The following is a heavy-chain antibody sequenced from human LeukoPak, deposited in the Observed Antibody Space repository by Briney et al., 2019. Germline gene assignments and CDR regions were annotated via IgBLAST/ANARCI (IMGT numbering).Heavy chain of an antibody. CDR2: ISSSSSYI. CDR3: ARDSMYYYDSSGYYYEQRGLIDY. CDR1: GFTFSSYS. V-gene: IGHV3-21*01. J-gene: IGHJ4*02. D-gene: IGHD3-22*01. Sequence: GGSLRLSCAASGFTFSSYSMNWVRQAPGKGLEWVSSISSSSSYIYYADSVKGRFTISRDNAKNSLYLQMNSLRAEDKAVYYCARDSMYYYDSSGYYYEQRGLIDYWGQGTLVTVSS.